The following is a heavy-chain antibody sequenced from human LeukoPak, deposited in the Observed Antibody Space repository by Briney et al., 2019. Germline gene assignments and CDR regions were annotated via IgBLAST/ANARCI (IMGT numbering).Heavy chain of an antibody. J-gene: IGHJ4*02. CDR1: GYTFTDYF. Sequence: ASVKVSCKASGYTFTDYFMHWVRQAPGQGLEWMGIISPNGGTTNYAQKFQDRVTMTRDTPTSTVYMELSSLRSEDTAVYYCARGYCTNGVCRTFDIWGQGTLVTVSS. CDR2: ISPNGGTT. V-gene: IGHV1-46*01. CDR3: ARGYCTNGVCRTFDI. D-gene: IGHD2-8*01.